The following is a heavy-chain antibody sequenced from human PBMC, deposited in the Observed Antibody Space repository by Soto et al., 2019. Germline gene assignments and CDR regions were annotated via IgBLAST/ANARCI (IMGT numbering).Heavy chain of an antibody. CDR1: GYTFTSYY. Sequence: ASVKVSCKASGYTFTSYYMHWVRQAPGQGLEWMGIINPSGGSTSYAQKFQGRVTMTRDTSTSTVYMELSSLRSEDTAVYYCARTGAVAGQAVYYYYGMDVWGQGTTVTVSS. J-gene: IGHJ6*02. V-gene: IGHV1-46*01. D-gene: IGHD6-19*01. CDR2: INPSGGST. CDR3: ARTGAVAGQAVYYYYGMDV.